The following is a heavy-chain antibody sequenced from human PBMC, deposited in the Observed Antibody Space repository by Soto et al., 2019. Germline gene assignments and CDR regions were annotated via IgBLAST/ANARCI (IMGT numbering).Heavy chain of an antibody. J-gene: IGHJ5*02. CDR2: IYYSGRT. CDR1: GGSISSYY. V-gene: IGHV4-59*01. D-gene: IGHD2-2*02. Sequence: QVQLQESGPGLVKPSETLSLTCTVSGGSISSYYWSWIRQPPGKGLEWIGYIYYSGRTNYNPSLKSRVTISVGTSKNQFSLKLSSVTAADTAVYYCARGYCSSTSCYIWDNWFDPGGQGTLVTVSS. CDR3: ARGYCSSTSCYIWDNWFDP.